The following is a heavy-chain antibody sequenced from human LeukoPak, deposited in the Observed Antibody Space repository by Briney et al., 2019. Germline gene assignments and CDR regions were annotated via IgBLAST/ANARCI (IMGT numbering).Heavy chain of an antibody. D-gene: IGHD4-17*01. CDR3: AKNLPDYGDYVEGY. J-gene: IGHJ4*02. V-gene: IGHV3-23*01. CDR1: GFTFSSFA. CDR2: ISGSGGST. Sequence: GGSLRLSCAASGFTFSSFAMSWVRQAPGKGLEWVSTISGSGGSTNYADSVKGRFTFSRDNSKNTLYLQMNSLRAEDTAVYYCAKNLPDYGDYVEGYWGQGTLVTVSS.